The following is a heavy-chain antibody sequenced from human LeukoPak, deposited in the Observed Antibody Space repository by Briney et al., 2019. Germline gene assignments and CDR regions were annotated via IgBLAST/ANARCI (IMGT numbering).Heavy chain of an antibody. J-gene: IGHJ4*02. CDR2: INSSSSNI. CDR1: GFTFSSYS. Sequence: EGSLRLSCAASGFTFSSYSMNWVRQAPGKGLEWVSSINSSSSNIYYAYSVKGRFTISRDNAKNSLYLQMISLRSEDTAVYYCARVLHNRNYEGSTYYGYWGQGTLVTVSS. CDR3: ARVLHNRNYEGSTYYGY. V-gene: IGHV3-21*04. D-gene: IGHD3-22*01.